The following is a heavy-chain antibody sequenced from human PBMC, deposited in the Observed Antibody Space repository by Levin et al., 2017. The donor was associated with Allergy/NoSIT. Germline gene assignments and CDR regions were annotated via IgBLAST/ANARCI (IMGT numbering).Heavy chain of an antibody. CDR1: GYSFTSYW. Sequence: KVSCKGSGYSFTSYWIGWVRQMPGKGLEWMGIIYPGDSDTRYSPSFQGQVTISADKSISTANLQWSSLKASDTAMYYCARPSRAADAFDIWGQGTMVTVSS. D-gene: IGHD6-25*01. V-gene: IGHV5-51*01. CDR3: ARPSRAADAFDI. J-gene: IGHJ3*02. CDR2: IYPGDSDT.